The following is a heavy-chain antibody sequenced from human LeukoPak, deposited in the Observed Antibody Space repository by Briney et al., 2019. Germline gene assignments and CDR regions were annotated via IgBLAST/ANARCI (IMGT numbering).Heavy chain of an antibody. CDR3: ATHGGLLGSFDY. D-gene: IGHD3-16*01. CDR2: FDPEDGET. V-gene: IGHV1-24*01. J-gene: IGHJ4*02. Sequence: ASVKVSCKVSGYTLTELSMHWVRQAPGKGLEWMGGFDPEDGETIYAQKFQGRVTMTEDTSTDTAYMELSSLRSEDTAVYYCATHGGLLGSFDYWGQGTLVTVSS. CDR1: GYTLTELS.